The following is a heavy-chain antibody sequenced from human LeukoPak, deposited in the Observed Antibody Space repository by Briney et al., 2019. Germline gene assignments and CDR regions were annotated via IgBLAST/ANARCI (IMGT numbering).Heavy chain of an antibody. Sequence: GGSLRLSCAVSGITLSNYGMSWVRQAPGRGLEWVAGLSGSGGSTTYADSVKGRFTISRDNPKNTLYLQMNSLRVEDTAIYYCARAQWRTYSYYYMDVWGKGTTVTVSS. V-gene: IGHV3-23*01. D-gene: IGHD6-19*01. CDR1: GITLSNYG. CDR2: LSGSGGST. CDR3: ARAQWRTYSYYYMDV. J-gene: IGHJ6*03.